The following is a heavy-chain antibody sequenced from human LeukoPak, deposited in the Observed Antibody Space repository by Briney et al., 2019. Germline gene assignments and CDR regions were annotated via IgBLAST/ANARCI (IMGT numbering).Heavy chain of an antibody. J-gene: IGHJ4*02. CDR2: ISWNSGSI. CDR3: AKGYSSGWYYFDY. V-gene: IGHV3-9*03. Sequence: GGSLRLSCAASGFTFDDYAMHWVRQAPGKGLEWVSGISWNSGSIGYADSVKGRFTISRDNAKNSLYLQMNSLRAEDMALYYCAKGYSSGWYYFDYSGQGTLVTVSS. CDR1: GFTFDDYA. D-gene: IGHD6-19*01.